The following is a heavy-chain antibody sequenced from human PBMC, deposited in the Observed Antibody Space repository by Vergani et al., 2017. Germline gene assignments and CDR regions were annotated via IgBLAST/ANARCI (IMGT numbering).Heavy chain of an antibody. D-gene: IGHD2-2*01. CDR2: ISWNSGSI. CDR3: AKVRSTKISSAFDI. CDR1: GFTFDVYA. Sequence: EVQLVESGGGLVQPGRSLRLSCAASGFTFDVYAMHWVRQAPGKGLEWVSGISWNSGSIGYADSVKGRITISRDNAKNTLYLQMNSLRAEDTALYYSAKVRSTKISSAFDIWGEGTMVTVSS. J-gene: IGHJ3*02. V-gene: IGHV3-9*01.